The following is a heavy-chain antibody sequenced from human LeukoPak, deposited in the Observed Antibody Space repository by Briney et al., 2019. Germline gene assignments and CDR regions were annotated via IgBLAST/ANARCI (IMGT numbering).Heavy chain of an antibody. CDR1: GFIFSNYG. CDR3: ARDPFSAGAEYFQY. CDR2: ISSSSSYI. J-gene: IGHJ1*01. V-gene: IGHV3-21*01. D-gene: IGHD6-25*01. Sequence: GGSLRLSCAASGFIFSNYGMHWVRQAPGRGLEWVSSISSSSSYICHADSVRGRFTISRDNAKNSLYLQMNSLRAEDTAVYYCARDPFSAGAEYFQYWGQGTLVTVSS.